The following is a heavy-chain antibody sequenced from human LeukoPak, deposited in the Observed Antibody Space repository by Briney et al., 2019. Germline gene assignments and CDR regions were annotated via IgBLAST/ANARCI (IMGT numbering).Heavy chain of an antibody. CDR1: GGSFSGYY. J-gene: IGHJ6*03. V-gene: IGHV4-34*01. D-gene: IGHD2-15*01. Sequence: PSETLSLTCAVYGGSFSGYYWSWIRQPPGKGLEWIGEINHSGSTNYNPSLKSRVTISVDTSKNQFSLKLNSMTAADTAVYYCARDSLYYYYYYMDVWGKGTTVTVSS. CDR2: INHSGST. CDR3: ARDSLYYYYYYMDV.